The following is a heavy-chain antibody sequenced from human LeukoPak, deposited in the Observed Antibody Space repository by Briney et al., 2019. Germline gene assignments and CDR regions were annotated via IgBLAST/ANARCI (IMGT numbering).Heavy chain of an antibody. CDR1: GYTFTGYY. CDR2: INPNSGGT. Sequence: ASVKVSCKASGYTFTGYYIHWVRQAPGQGLEWMGWINPNSGGTKYAQKFQGRVTMTRDTSISTAYMGLSRLRSDDTAVYYCAKGRVVAGTKSLTYNWSDPWGQGTLVTVSS. J-gene: IGHJ5*02. D-gene: IGHD6-19*01. V-gene: IGHV1-2*02. CDR3: AKGRVVAGTKSLTYNWSDP.